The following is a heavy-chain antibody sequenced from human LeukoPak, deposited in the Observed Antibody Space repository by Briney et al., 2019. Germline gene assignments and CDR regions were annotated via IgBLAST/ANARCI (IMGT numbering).Heavy chain of an antibody. Sequence: PGGPLRLSCAASGFTFSSYAMSWVRQAPGRGLEWVSAISGSGGSTYYADSVKGRFTISRDNSKNTLYLQMNSLRAEDTAVYYCAKSDTIFGVASYYFDYWGQGTLVTVSS. J-gene: IGHJ4*02. CDR3: AKSDTIFGVASYYFDY. V-gene: IGHV3-23*01. CDR2: ISGSGGST. D-gene: IGHD3-3*01. CDR1: GFTFSSYA.